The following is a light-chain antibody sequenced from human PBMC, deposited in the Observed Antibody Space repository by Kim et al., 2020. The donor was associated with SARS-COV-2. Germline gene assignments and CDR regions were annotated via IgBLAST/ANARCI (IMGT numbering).Light chain of an antibody. V-gene: IGLV10-54*04. CDR3: ASWDSSLNAWV. Sequence: RTATLTCTGAKNNVGNFGAAWLQQHQRHPPPLLSYTPNNRPSAISERFSASRSGNTASLTISGLQPDDEADYYCASWDSSLNAWVFGGGTQLTVL. J-gene: IGLJ3*02. CDR2: TPN. CDR1: KNNVGNFG.